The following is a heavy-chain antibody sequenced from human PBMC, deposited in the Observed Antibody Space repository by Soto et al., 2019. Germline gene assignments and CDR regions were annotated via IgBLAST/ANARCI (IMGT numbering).Heavy chain of an antibody. CDR3: ARDRSGSYAY. D-gene: IGHD1-26*01. CDR1: GFTFSSYG. V-gene: IGHV3-30*03. Sequence: QVQLGESGGGVVQPGRSLRLSCAASGFTFSSYGMHWVRQAPGKGLEWVAVISYDGSDKYYADSVKGRFTISRDSSKNTLYLQMNSLRAEDTAAYYCARDRSGSYAYWGQGTLVTVSS. CDR2: ISYDGSDK. J-gene: IGHJ4*02.